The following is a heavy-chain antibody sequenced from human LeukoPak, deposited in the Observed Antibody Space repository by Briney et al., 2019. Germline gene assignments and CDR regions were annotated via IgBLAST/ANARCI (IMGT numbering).Heavy chain of an antibody. J-gene: IGHJ3*02. V-gene: IGHV1-2*02. D-gene: IGHD3-22*01. CDR2: INPNSGGT. CDR1: GYTFTGYY. CDR3: ARDRADLYYYDSSGPGDAFDI. Sequence: GASVKVSCKASGYTFTGYYMHWVRQAPGQGLEWMGWINPNSGGTNYAQKFQGRVTMTRDTSISTAYMELSRLRSDDTAVYYCARDRADLYYYDSSGPGDAFDIWGQGTMVTVSS.